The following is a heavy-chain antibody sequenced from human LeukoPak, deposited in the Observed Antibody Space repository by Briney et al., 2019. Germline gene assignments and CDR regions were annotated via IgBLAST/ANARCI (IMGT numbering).Heavy chain of an antibody. V-gene: IGHV3-23*01. J-gene: IGHJ5*02. D-gene: IGHD1-26*01. CDR3: AKDEQTSGPGYNWFDP. Sequence: GGSLRLSCAASGFTLSSYAMSWVRQAPGKRLEWVSAISGSGGSTYYADSVKGRFTISRDNSKNTLYLQMNSLRAEDTAVYYCAKDEQTSGPGYNWFDPWGQGTLVTVSS. CDR2: ISGSGGST. CDR1: GFTLSSYA.